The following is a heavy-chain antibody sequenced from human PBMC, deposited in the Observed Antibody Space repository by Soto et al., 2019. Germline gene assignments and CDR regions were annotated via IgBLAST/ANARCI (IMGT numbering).Heavy chain of an antibody. D-gene: IGHD4-17*01. CDR1: GLDVKAIY. CDR3: ARDKDFGDYTFDL. V-gene: IGHV3-53*01. J-gene: IGHJ4*02. CDR2: LYTFGQG. Sequence: EVRLAESGGGVSHPGGSLRLSCAVSGLDVKAIYMSWLRRAPGKGLEWVAGLYTFGQGYYADFAAGRFTIARHESENTLLLEMMDLKIEDTAIYYCARDKDFGDYTFDLWGQGTLVTVSS.